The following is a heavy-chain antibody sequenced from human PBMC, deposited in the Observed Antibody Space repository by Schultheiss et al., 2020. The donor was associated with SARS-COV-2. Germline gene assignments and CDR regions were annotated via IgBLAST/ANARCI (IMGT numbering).Heavy chain of an antibody. V-gene: IGHV3-7*01. D-gene: IGHD3-10*01. CDR2: IKQDGSEK. Sequence: GGSLRLSCEASGFSLSDYYMSWIRQTPGKGLEWVANIKQDGSEKYYMDSVKGRFTISRDNAKNSLYLQMNSLKAEDTAVYYCARDLIYFGSGQWDYWGQGTLVTVSS. CDR3: ARDLIYFGSGQWDY. J-gene: IGHJ4*02. CDR1: GFSLSDYY.